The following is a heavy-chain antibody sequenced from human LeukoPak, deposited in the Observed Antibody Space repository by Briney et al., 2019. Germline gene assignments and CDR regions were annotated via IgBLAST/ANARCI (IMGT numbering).Heavy chain of an antibody. V-gene: IGHV3-30-3*01. CDR1: GFTFNSYS. J-gene: IGHJ3*02. D-gene: IGHD2-15*01. CDR3: ARAGYCSGGSCYYGAGAFDI. CDR2: ISYDGSNK. Sequence: QPGGSLRLSCAASGFTFNSYSMHWVRQAPGKGLEWVAVISYDGSNKYYADSVKGRFTISRDNAKNSLYLQMNSLRAEDTAVYYCARAGYCSGGSCYYGAGAFDIWGQGTMVTVSS.